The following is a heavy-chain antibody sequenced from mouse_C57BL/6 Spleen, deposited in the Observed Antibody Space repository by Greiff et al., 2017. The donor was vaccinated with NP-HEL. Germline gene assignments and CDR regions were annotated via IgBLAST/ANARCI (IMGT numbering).Heavy chain of an antibody. D-gene: IGHD2-2*01. CDR2: ISSGSSTI. Sequence: EVNVVESGGGLVKPGGSLKLSCAASGFTFSDYGMHWVRQAPEKGLEWVAYISSGSSTIYYADTVKGRFTISRDNAKNTLFLQMTSLRSEDTAMYYCARRSTMVNGYAMDYWGQGTSVTVSS. CDR1: GFTFSDYG. J-gene: IGHJ4*01. CDR3: ARRSTMVNGYAMDY. V-gene: IGHV5-17*01.